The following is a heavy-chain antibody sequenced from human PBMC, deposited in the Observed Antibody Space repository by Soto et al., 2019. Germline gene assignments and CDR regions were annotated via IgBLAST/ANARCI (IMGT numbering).Heavy chain of an antibody. V-gene: IGHV1-69*02. CDR3: ARNMYSSGPCGMEV. CDR2: IIPILGIA. Sequence: QVQLVQSGAEVKKPGSSVKVSCKASGGTFSSYTISWGRQAPGQGLEWMGRIIPILGIANYEQTFQGRVTITADKYTSTAYIELSSLRSEDTAVYYCARNMYSSGPCGMEVWCQGTTVTVSS. CDR1: GGTFSSYT. D-gene: IGHD6-19*01. J-gene: IGHJ6*02.